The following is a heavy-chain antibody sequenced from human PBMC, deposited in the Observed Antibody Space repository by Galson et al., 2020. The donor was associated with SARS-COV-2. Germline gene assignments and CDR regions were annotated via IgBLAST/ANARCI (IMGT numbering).Heavy chain of an antibody. D-gene: IGHD3-9*01. CDR3: ARGVYDVLRTYWYHFDN. V-gene: IGHV4-39*01. CDR2: FYYGGTT. J-gene: IGHJ4*02. Sequence: SQTLSLTCTVSGGSISSSGYYWGWIRQAPGKGLEWIATFYYGGTTYYNPSLKSRVTISVDTSKNQFSLKLTSVTAADTTVYYCARGVYDVLRTYWYHFDNWGQGALVTVSS. CDR1: GGSISSSGYY.